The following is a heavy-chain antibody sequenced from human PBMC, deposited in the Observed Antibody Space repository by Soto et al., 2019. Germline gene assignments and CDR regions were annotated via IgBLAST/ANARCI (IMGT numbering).Heavy chain of an antibody. CDR1: GFTFSGYW. CDR2: IKQDGSEK. D-gene: IGHD3-10*01. J-gene: IGHJ4*02. Sequence: EVQLVESGGGLVQPGGSLRLSCVASGFTFSGYWMSWVRQAPGKGRGWVANIKQDGSEKYYVDSVKGRFTISRDNAKNSRYLQMNSLRAEDTAMEDGARDAGRGVWFEKTDDGGQGTLVTVSS. CDR3: ARDAGRGVWFEKTDD. V-gene: IGHV3-7*01.